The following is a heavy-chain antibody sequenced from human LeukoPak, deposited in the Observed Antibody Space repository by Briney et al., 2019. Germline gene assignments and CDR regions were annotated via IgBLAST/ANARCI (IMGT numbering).Heavy chain of an antibody. V-gene: IGHV3-21*01. J-gene: IGHJ5*02. CDR2: ISSSSSYI. D-gene: IGHD2-15*01. CDR1: GFTFSSYS. Sequence: GGSLRLSCAASGFTFSSYSMYWVRQAPGKGLEWVSSISSSSSYIYYADSVKGRFTISRDNAKNSLYLQMNSLRAEDTAVYYCARDIPTHCSGGSCHGTPWFDPWGQGTLVTVSS. CDR3: ARDIPTHCSGGSCHGTPWFDP.